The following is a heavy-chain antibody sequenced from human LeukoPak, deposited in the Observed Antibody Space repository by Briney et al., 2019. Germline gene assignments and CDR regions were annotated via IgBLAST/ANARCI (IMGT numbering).Heavy chain of an antibody. V-gene: IGHV4-39*01. CDR2: ISYSGTT. CDR3: ARHPSSAWHADY. J-gene: IGHJ4*01. D-gene: IGHD6-25*01. Sequence: SETLSLTCTVSSGSISTSSYCWGWIRQPPGKGLEWIGSISYSGTTYYNPSLKSRVTISVDTSNNQFSLRLTSVTAADTAMYFCARHPSSAWHADYWGHGTLVTVSS. CDR1: SGSISTSSYC.